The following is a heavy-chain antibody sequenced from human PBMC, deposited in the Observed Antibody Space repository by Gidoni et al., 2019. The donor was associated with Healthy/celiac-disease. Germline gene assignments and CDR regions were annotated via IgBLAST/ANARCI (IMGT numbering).Heavy chain of an antibody. D-gene: IGHD6-25*01. Sequence: EVQLLESGGGLVQPGGYLRLSCAASGFTFSCSAMRWVRKAPGKGLAWVSAISGGGGSTYYADSVKGRFTISRDNSKNTLYLQMNSLRAEDTAVYYCAKDLKPSGTEFYYYYGMDVWGQGTTVTVSS. V-gene: IGHV3-23*01. CDR2: ISGGGGST. J-gene: IGHJ6*02. CDR1: GFTFSCSA. CDR3: AKDLKPSGTEFYYYYGMDV.